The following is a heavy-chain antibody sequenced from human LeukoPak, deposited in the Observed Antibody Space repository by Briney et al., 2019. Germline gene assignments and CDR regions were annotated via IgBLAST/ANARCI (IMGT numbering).Heavy chain of an antibody. Sequence: SETLSLTCAVYGGSFSGHYWTWIRQPPGKGLEWIGEINHSGSTNYNPSLKSRFTVSVDTSKNQFSLKLSSVTAADTAVYYCARDRKVRGVRLGGSSRSIDYWGQGTLVTVSS. CDR1: GGSFSGHY. CDR2: INHSGST. CDR3: ARDRKVRGVRLGGSSRSIDY. J-gene: IGHJ4*02. D-gene: IGHD3-10*01. V-gene: IGHV4-34*01.